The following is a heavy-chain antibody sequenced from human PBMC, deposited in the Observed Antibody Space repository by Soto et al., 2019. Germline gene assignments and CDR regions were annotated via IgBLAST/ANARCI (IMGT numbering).Heavy chain of an antibody. CDR1: GFTFSSYG. D-gene: IGHD1-26*01. V-gene: IGHV3-30*18. Sequence: GGSLRLSCAASGFTFSSYGMHWVRQAPGKGLEWVAVISYDGSNKYYADSVKGRFTISRDNSKNTLYLQMNSLRAEDTAVYYCAKDLIDSGSHDTLNYYYGMDVWGQGTTVTVSS. CDR3: AKDLIDSGSHDTLNYYYGMDV. CDR2: ISYDGSNK. J-gene: IGHJ6*02.